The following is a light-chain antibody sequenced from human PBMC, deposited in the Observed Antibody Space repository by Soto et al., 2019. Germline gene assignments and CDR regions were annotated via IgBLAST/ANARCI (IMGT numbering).Light chain of an antibody. Sequence: EIVMPPSPATLSVSPVEISTLSFISSQSVSSNLAWYQQKPGQAPRLLIYGASNRATGIPDRFSGSGSGTEFTLTIRRLKSEDFAVYYCQKYNNWPQITFGKGKRRAIK. CDR1: QSVSSN. V-gene: IGKV3-15*01. CDR3: QKYNNWPQIT. CDR2: GAS. J-gene: IGKJ5*01.